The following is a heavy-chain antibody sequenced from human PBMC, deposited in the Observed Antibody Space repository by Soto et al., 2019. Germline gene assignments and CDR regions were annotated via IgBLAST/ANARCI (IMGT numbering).Heavy chain of an antibody. Sequence: SETLSLTCTVSCGSISSYYWSCIRQPPGKGLEWIGYIYYSGSTNYNPSLKSRVTISVDTSKNQFSLKLSSVTAADTAVYYCARFNYYDSSGYVFDYWGQGTLVTVS. V-gene: IGHV4-59*08. CDR2: IYYSGST. CDR1: CGSISSYY. CDR3: ARFNYYDSSGYVFDY. D-gene: IGHD3-22*01. J-gene: IGHJ4*02.